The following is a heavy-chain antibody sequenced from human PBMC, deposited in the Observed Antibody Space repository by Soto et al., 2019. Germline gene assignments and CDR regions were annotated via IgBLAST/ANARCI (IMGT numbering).Heavy chain of an antibody. Sequence: QVQLVQSGAEVKKPGASVKVSCKASGYTFTSYGISWVRQAPGQGLEWMGWISAYNGNTNYAQKLQGRVTMSTDIPTSTSYMELRSLRSDGTAVYYCARDPILYDILTGEFGYWGQGTLDTVFS. D-gene: IGHD3-9*01. CDR2: ISAYNGNT. CDR3: ARDPILYDILTGEFGY. CDR1: GYTFTSYG. V-gene: IGHV1-18*01. J-gene: IGHJ4*02.